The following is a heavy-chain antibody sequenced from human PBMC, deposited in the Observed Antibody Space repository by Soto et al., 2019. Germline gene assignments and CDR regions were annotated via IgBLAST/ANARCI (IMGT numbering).Heavy chain of an antibody. V-gene: IGHV4-59*01. CDR1: GGSISSYY. CDR3: ARRGGAHDYFDY. J-gene: IGHJ4*02. CDR2: IYYSGST. Sequence: QVQLQESGPGLVKPSETLSLTCTVSGGSISSYYWSWIRQPPGKGLEWIGYIYYSGSTNYNPSLKSRVTISVDTSKNQFSLKLSSVTAADTAVYYCARRGGAHDYFDYWGQGTLVTVSS. D-gene: IGHD1-26*01.